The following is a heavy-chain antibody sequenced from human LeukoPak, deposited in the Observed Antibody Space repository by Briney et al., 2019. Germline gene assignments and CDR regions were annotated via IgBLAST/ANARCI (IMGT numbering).Heavy chain of an antibody. Sequence: GRSLRLSCAASGLTFSSYNMHWVRQAPGKGLEWVAVISYDGNHKYYADSVKGRFTISRDNSKNTLYLQMNSLRAEDTAVYYCAKGSSGYYGDYWGQGTLVTVSS. V-gene: IGHV3-30*18. CDR2: ISYDGNHK. J-gene: IGHJ4*02. CDR3: AKGSSGYYGDY. CDR1: GLTFSSYN. D-gene: IGHD3-22*01.